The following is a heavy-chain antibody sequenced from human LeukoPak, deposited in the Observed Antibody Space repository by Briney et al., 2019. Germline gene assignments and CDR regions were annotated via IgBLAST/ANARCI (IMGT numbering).Heavy chain of an antibody. CDR3: ARGQPHGNDY. CDR2: IASDGSST. D-gene: IGHD4-23*01. Sequence: PGGSLRLSCAASGFTFSSYWMNWVRKAPGKGLVWVSRIASDGSSTTYADSVKGRFSISRDNAKNTLYLQMNSLRVEDTAVYYCARGQPHGNDYWGQGTLVTVSS. J-gene: IGHJ4*02. V-gene: IGHV3-74*01. CDR1: GFTFSSYW.